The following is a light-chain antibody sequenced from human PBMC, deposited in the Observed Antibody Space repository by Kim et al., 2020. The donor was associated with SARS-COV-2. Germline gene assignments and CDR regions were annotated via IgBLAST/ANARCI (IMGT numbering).Light chain of an antibody. Sequence: PGGTVTLTCASSTGAVTSGYYPNWFQQKPGQAPRPLIYSTSNKHSWTPARFSGSLLGGKAALTLSGVQPEDEAEYYCLLYYGGARVFGGGTQLTVL. J-gene: IGLJ2*01. CDR1: TGAVTSGYY. V-gene: IGLV7-43*01. CDR3: LLYYGGARV. CDR2: STS.